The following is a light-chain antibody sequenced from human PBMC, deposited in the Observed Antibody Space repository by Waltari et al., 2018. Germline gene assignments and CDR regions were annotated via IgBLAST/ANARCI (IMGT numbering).Light chain of an antibody. CDR1: SSDVGRYNY. CDR2: DVT. CDR3: ASYNPGSTLV. J-gene: IGLJ3*02. V-gene: IGLV2-14*01. Sequence: QSALTQPASVSGSPGQSITISCTGSSSDVGRYNYVSWYQQFPDRAPKRIIYDVTKRPSGVSNRFSVSKSANTASLTISGLQPEDEAEYYCASYNPGSTLVFGGGTKLTVL.